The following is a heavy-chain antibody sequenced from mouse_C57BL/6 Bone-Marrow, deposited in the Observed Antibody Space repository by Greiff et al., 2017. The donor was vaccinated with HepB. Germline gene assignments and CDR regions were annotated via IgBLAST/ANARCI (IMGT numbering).Heavy chain of an antibody. D-gene: IGHD2-5*01. CDR2: ISNGGGST. CDR1: GFTFSDYY. Sequence: EVKLVESGGGLVQPGGSLKLSCAASGFTFSDYYMYWVRQTPEKRLEWVAYISNGGGSTYYPDTVKGRFTISRDNAKNTLYLQMSRLKSEDTAMYYCARQAGPYYSSYWNYAMDYWGQGTTVTVSS. CDR3: ARQAGPYYSSYWNYAMDY. J-gene: IGHJ4*01. V-gene: IGHV5-12*01.